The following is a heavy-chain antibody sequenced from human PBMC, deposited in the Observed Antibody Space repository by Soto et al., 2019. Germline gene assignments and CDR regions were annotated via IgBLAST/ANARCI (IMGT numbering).Heavy chain of an antibody. V-gene: IGHV4-31*03. J-gene: IGHJ3*02. D-gene: IGHD3-22*01. CDR2: IYYSGST. CDR3: ARDVPDYYDSSGYNDAFDI. Sequence: LSLTCTVSGGSISSGGYYWSWIRQHPGKGLEWIGYIYYSGSTYYNPSLKSRVTISVDTSKNQFSLKLSSVTAADTAVYYCARDVPDYYDSSGYNDAFDIWGQGTMVTVSS. CDR1: GGSISSGGYY.